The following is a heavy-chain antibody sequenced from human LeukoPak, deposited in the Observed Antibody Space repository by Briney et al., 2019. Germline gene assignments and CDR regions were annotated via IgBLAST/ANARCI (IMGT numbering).Heavy chain of an antibody. V-gene: IGHV4-4*07. CDR2: IYTSGST. J-gene: IGHJ4*02. CDR1: GGSISSYY. Sequence: PSETLSLXCTVSGGSISSYYWSWIRQPAGKVLGWIGRIYTSGSTNYNPSLKSRVTMSVDTSKNQFSLKLSSVTAADTAVYYCARGGRDYYDSSGYYYNWFDYWGQGTLVTVSS. D-gene: IGHD3-22*01. CDR3: ARGGRDYYDSSGYYYNWFDY.